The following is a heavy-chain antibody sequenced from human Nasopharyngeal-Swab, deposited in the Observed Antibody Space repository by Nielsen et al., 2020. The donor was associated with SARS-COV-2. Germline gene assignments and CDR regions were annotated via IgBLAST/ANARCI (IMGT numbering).Heavy chain of an antibody. CDR3: ARHSLYCSSTSCYVSVFDI. V-gene: IGHV5-51*01. Sequence: GESLTISCKGSGYSFTSYWIGWVRQMPGKGLEWMGIIYPGDSDTRYSPSFQGQVTISADKSISTAYLQWSSLKASDTAMYYCARHSLYCSSTSCYVSVFDIWGQGTMVTVSS. D-gene: IGHD2-2*01. CDR2: IYPGDSDT. CDR1: GYSFTSYW. J-gene: IGHJ3*02.